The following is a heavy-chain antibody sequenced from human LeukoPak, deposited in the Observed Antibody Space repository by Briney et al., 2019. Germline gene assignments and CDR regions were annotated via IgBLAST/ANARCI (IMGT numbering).Heavy chain of an antibody. J-gene: IGHJ4*02. CDR3: ARELHYALDY. V-gene: IGHV4-61*01. CDR2: IYYSGST. D-gene: IGHD2-2*01. CDR1: GGSVSSGSYY. Sequence: SETLSLTCTVSGGSVSSGSYYWSWIRQPPGKGLEWIGYIYYSGSTNYNPSLKSRVTISVDTSKNQFSLKLSSVTAADTAVYYCARELHYALDYWGQGTLVTVSS.